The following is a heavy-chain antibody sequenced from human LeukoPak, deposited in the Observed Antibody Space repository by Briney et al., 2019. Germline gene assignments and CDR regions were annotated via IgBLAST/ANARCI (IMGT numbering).Heavy chain of an antibody. CDR1: GGSISSGGYY. CDR3: ARVEDGKQPKGKGAFDI. CDR2: IYYSGST. D-gene: IGHD5-24*01. J-gene: IGHJ3*02. V-gene: IGHV4-61*08. Sequence: SQTLSLTCTVSGGSISSGGYYWSWIRQPPGKGLEWIGYIYYSGSTNYNPSLKSRVTISVDTSKNQFSLKLSSVTAADTAVYYCARVEDGKQPKGKGAFDIWGQGTMVTVSS.